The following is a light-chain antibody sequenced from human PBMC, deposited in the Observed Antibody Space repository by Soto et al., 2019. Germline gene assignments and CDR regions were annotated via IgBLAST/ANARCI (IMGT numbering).Light chain of an antibody. CDR3: QQRSNWLIT. J-gene: IGKJ5*01. V-gene: IGKV3-11*01. CDR2: GAS. CDR1: QSININ. Sequence: IGMTQSTATLSVSPGERAALSCRASQSININLAWYQQKPGQAPRLLIYGASSRATGIPDRFSGSGSGTDFTLTISNLEPEDFAVYYCQQRSNWLITFGQGRRLEI.